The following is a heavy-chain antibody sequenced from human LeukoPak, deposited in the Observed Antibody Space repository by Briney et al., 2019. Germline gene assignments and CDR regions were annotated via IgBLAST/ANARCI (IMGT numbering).Heavy chain of an antibody. D-gene: IGHD1-26*01. V-gene: IGHV1-18*01. CDR1: GYTFTNFP. Sequence: VASVKGSCKASGYTFTNFPIGWVRQAPGQGLEWMGWISAYNGYTKYAPSLQGRVTMTTDTSTSTAYMQLRSLRSDDTAMYYCARVGGNYEGLIDYWGQGTLVTVSS. CDR2: ISAYNGYT. CDR3: ARVGGNYEGLIDY. J-gene: IGHJ4*02.